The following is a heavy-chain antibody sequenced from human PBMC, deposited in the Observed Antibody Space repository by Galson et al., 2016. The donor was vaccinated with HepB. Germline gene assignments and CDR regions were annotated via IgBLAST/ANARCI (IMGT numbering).Heavy chain of an antibody. CDR3: ARDRDASNWYNH. CDR2: IYSGGYT. J-gene: IGHJ5*02. V-gene: IGHV3-66*02. CDR1: GFTVSSNY. Sequence: SLRLSCAASGFTVSSNYMSWLRQAPGKGLEWVSVIYSGGYTHYADSVKGRFTISRDNSKNTLYLQMDSLRAEDTAVYYCARDRDASNWYNHWGQGTLVTVSS. D-gene: IGHD4-11*01.